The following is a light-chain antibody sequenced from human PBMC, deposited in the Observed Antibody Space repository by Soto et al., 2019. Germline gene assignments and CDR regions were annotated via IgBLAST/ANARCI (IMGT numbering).Light chain of an antibody. CDR2: TAF. V-gene: IGKV1-39*01. CDR3: LQTYSTPGT. Sequence: DIQMTQSPSSLSASVGDRVTITCRASQSISGYLNWYQQKPGRAPNLLIYTAFSLQSGVPSRFSGSASGTDFTLTISCLQPEDFATYYCLQTYSTPGTFGQGTKLEIK. CDR1: QSISGY. J-gene: IGKJ2*01.